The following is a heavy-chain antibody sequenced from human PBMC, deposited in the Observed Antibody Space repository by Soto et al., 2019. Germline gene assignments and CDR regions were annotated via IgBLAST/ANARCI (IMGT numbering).Heavy chain of an antibody. CDR1: GGSISSGGYY. D-gene: IGHD4-17*01. CDR2: IYYSGST. J-gene: IGHJ6*02. CDR3: ARGGGGAATVKARDYYYYYGMDV. Sequence: QVQLQESGPGLVKPSQTLSLTCTVSGGSISSGGYYWSWIRQHPGKGLEWIGYIYYSGSTYYNPSLKSRVTIAVDTSKNQFSLKLSSVTAADTAVYYCARGGGGAATVKARDYYYYYGMDVWGQGTTVTVSS. V-gene: IGHV4-31*03.